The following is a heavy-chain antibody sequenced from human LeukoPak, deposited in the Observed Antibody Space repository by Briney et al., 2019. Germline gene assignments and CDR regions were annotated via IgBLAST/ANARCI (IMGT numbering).Heavy chain of an antibody. V-gene: IGHV3-7*01. D-gene: IGHD3-3*01. J-gene: IGHJ4*02. CDR1: GFTFTDYY. CDR2: IKQDGSEK. Sequence: GGSLRLSCAAPGFTFTDYYMTWVRQAPGKGLEWVANIKQDGSEKYYVDSVKGRFTISRDNAKNSLYLQMNSLRAEDTAEYYCARDEYLWSGYYPNQVFDYWGQGTLVTVSS. CDR3: ARDEYLWSGYYPNQVFDY.